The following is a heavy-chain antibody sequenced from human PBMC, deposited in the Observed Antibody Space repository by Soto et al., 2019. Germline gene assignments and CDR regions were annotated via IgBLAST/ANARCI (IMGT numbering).Heavy chain of an antibody. CDR1: GGSFSGYY. CDR3: ARGRSSVPDRRGIGYYGLDV. J-gene: IGHJ6*02. V-gene: IGHV4-34*01. D-gene: IGHD3-3*01. CDR2: INDSGIT. Sequence: QVQLQQWGAEVLKPSETLSLTCVVNGGSFSGYYWSWIRQPPGKGLEWIGEINDSGITDSNPSLESRVTISVDMSKNQFSLKLNSLTAADTAVYHCARGRSSVPDRRGIGYYGLDVWGQGTTVTVSS.